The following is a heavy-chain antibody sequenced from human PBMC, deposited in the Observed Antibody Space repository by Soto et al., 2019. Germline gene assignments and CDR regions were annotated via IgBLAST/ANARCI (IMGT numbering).Heavy chain of an antibody. J-gene: IGHJ4*02. CDR3: ARRGLPSTIGGAAWAYLDH. V-gene: IGHV1-3*01. CDR1: GYDFSSYP. D-gene: IGHD1-26*01. CDR2: INVANGNT. Sequence: QVQLVQSGAEVKKPGASVKVSCKASGYDFSSYPINWVCQAPGQRPEWVGWINVANGNTQYSRKVQDRVTITRDTSATTVYMLLSSLRSEDTAVYFCARRGLPSTIGGAAWAYLDHWGQGSLVTVSS.